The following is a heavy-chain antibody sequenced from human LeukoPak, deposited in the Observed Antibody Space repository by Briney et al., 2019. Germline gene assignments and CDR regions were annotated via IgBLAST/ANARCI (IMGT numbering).Heavy chain of an antibody. CDR3: TRDPGYCSGGSCYGDY. CDR2: IRSKAYGGTT. CDR1: GFTFGDYA. D-gene: IGHD2-15*01. V-gene: IGHV3-49*03. J-gene: IGHJ4*02. Sequence: GGSLRLSCTASGFTFGDYAMSWFRQAPWKGLEWVGFIRSKAYGGTTEYAASVKGRFTISRDDSKSIAYLQMNSLKTEDTAVYYCTRDPGYCSGGSCYGDYWGQGTLVTVSS.